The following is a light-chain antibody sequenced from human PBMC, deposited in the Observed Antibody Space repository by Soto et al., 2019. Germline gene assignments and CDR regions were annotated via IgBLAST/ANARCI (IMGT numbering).Light chain of an antibody. CDR3: SSYAGRNNYV. Sequence: QSVLTQPPSASGSPGQSVTISCAGSRSNIGSYDFVAWYQQHPGKAPKLIIYDVSERPSGVPDRFSGSKSGTAASLTVSGLQAEDEADYYCSSYAGRNNYVFGTGTKVTAL. CDR2: DVS. CDR1: RSNIGSYDF. J-gene: IGLJ1*01. V-gene: IGLV2-8*01.